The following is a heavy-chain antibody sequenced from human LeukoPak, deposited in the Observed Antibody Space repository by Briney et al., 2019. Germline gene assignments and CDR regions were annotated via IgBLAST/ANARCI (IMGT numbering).Heavy chain of an antibody. CDR2: IYYSGST. CDR1: GFTFSSYW. J-gene: IGHJ6*04. CDR3: ARVDCSSTSCYDYYYYGMDV. D-gene: IGHD2-2*01. V-gene: IGHV4-59*01. Sequence: GSLRLSCAASGFTFSSYWMTWVRQAPGRGLEWIGYIYYSGSTNYNPSLKSRVTISVDTSKNQFSLKLSSVTAADTAVYYCARVDCSSTSCYDYYYYGMDVWGKGTTVTVSS.